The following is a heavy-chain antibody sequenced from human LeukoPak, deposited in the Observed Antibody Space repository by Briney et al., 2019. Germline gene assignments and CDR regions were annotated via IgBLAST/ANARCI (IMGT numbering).Heavy chain of an antibody. J-gene: IGHJ6*02. D-gene: IGHD6-13*01. Sequence: GGSLRLSCAASGFTFDDYAMHWVRQAPGKGLEWVSGVSWNSGSIGYADSVKGRFTISRDNAKNSLYLQMNSLRAEDTALYYCARGSGYSSSWPYYYGVDVWGQGTSVTVSS. CDR3: ARGSGYSSSWPYYYGVDV. CDR1: GFTFDDYA. CDR2: VSWNSGSI. V-gene: IGHV3-9*01.